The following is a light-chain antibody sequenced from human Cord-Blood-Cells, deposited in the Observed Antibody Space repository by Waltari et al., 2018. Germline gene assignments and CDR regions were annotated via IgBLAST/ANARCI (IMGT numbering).Light chain of an antibody. CDR2: GAS. CDR1: QCVSSN. CDR3: QQYNNWPPIT. Sequence: EIVITQSPATLPVSPGETATLSCRASQCVSSNLAWYQQKPGQAPRLLIYGASTRATGIPARFSGSGSGTEFTLTISSLQSEDFAVYYCQQYNNWPPITFGQGTRLEIK. J-gene: IGKJ5*01. V-gene: IGKV3-15*01.